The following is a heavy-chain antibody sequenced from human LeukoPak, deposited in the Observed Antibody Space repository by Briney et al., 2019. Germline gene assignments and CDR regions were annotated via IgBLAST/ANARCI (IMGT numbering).Heavy chain of an antibody. V-gene: IGHV3-48*01. CDR3: ARSSGYCSTASCYSFDY. D-gene: IGHD2-2*01. Sequence: GGSLRLSCAASGFTFSSYSMNWVRQAPGKGLEWISYLSSGSRTIYYAYSVKGRFAISRDNAKNSLYLQMNSLRAEDTAVYYCARSSGYCSTASCYSFDYWGQGTLVTVSS. CDR1: GFTFSSYS. J-gene: IGHJ4*02. CDR2: LSSGSRTI.